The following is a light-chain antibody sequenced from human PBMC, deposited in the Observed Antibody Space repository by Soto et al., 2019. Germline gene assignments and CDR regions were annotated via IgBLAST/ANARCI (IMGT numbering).Light chain of an antibody. CDR2: GAS. CDR3: QQYNNWPPWT. CDR1: QSVRNN. Sequence: EIVMTQSPATLSVSPGERATLSCRASQSVRNNLAWYQQKPGQAPRLLIYGASTRATGIPARFSGSGSGTEFTLNISSLYSEDFAVYYCQQYNNWPPWTFGQGTKGEIK. J-gene: IGKJ1*01. V-gene: IGKV3-15*01.